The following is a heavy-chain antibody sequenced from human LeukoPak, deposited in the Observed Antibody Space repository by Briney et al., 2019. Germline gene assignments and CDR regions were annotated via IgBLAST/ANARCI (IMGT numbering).Heavy chain of an antibody. CDR2: ISGSGGST. D-gene: IGHD3-22*01. V-gene: IGHV3-23*01. Sequence: GGSLRLSCAASGFTFSSYAMSWVRQAPGKGLEWVSAISGSGGSTCYADSVKGRFTISRDNSKNTLYLQMNSLSAEDTAVYYCAKDQAPYYYDSSLDYFDYWGQGTLVTVSS. CDR1: GFTFSSYA. CDR3: AKDQAPYYYDSSLDYFDY. J-gene: IGHJ4*02.